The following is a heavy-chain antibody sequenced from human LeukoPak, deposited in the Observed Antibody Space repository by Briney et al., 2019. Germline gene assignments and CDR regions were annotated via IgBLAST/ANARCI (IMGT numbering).Heavy chain of an antibody. D-gene: IGHD2/OR15-2a*01. J-gene: IGHJ4*02. CDR2: IYYSGST. Sequence: PSQTLSLTCTVSGGSISSGDYYWSWIRQPPGKGLEWIGYIYYSGSTYYNPSLKSRVTISVDTSKNQFSLKLTSVTAADTAVYYCATNREYLSSGQNIDYWGQGILVTVSS. V-gene: IGHV4-30-4*01. CDR3: ATNREYLSSGQNIDY. CDR1: GGSISSGDYY.